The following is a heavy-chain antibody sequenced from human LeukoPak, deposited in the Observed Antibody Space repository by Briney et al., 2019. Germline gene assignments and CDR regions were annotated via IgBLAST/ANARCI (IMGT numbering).Heavy chain of an antibody. D-gene: IGHD3-10*01. CDR2: ISAYNGNT. V-gene: IGHV1-18*01. Sequence: GASVKVSCKASGYTFTSYGISWVRQAPGQGLEWMGWISAYNGNTNHAQKLQGRVTMTTDTSTSTAYMELRSLRSDDTAVYYCARRGRGSGRHAFDIWGQGTMVTVSS. CDR3: ARRGRGSGRHAFDI. CDR1: GYTFTSYG. J-gene: IGHJ3*02.